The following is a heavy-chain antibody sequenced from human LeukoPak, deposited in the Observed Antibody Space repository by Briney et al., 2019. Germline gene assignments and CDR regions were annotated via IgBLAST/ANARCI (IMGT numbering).Heavy chain of an antibody. CDR1: GFTFSSYS. J-gene: IGHJ5*02. V-gene: IGHV3-21*01. CDR2: ISSGSSYI. CDR3: ARGSLSSGFDP. D-gene: IGHD6-6*01. Sequence: PGGSLRLSCAASGFTFSSYSMNWVRQAPGKGLEWVSSISSGSSYIYYADSVKGRFTISRDNAKNSLSLQMSSLRAEDTAVYYCARGSLSSGFDPWGQGTLVTVSS.